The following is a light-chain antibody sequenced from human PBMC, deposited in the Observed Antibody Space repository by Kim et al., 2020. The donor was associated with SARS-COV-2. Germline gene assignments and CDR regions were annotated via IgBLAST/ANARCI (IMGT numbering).Light chain of an antibody. Sequence: QSALTQPRSVSGSPGQSVTISCTGTSSDVGGYNYVSWYQQHPGKPPKLMIYDVSKRPSGVPDRCSGSKSGNTASLTISGLQAEDEADYYCCSYAGSYVFGTGTKVTVL. J-gene: IGLJ1*01. V-gene: IGLV2-11*01. CDR3: CSYAGSYV. CDR2: DVS. CDR1: SSDVGGYNY.